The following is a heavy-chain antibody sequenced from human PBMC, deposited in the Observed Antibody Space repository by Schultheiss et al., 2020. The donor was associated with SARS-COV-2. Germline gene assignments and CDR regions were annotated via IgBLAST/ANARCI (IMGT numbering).Heavy chain of an antibody. CDR3: ARDSYYDRTFDY. J-gene: IGHJ4*02. V-gene: IGHV4-34*10. CDR2: INHSGST. Sequence: SETLSLTCAVYGGSFSGYYWSWIRQPAGKGLEWIGEINHSGSTNYNPSLKSRVTMSVDTSKNQFSLKLSSVTAADTAVYYCARDSYYDRTFDYWGQGTLVTVSS. CDR1: GGSFSGYY. D-gene: IGHD3-22*01.